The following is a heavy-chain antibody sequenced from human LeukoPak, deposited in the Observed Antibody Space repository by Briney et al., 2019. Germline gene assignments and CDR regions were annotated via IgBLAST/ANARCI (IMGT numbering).Heavy chain of an antibody. CDR2: ITHDGGTT. Sequence: GGSLRLSCSASGFTFSSHAMLWVRQTPGKGLDFVSGITHDGGTTFYSDSVKGRFTISRDNSRNTLFFEMSSLRPEDTAVYYCVKNGDYNSYFDYWGQGTLVTVSS. D-gene: IGHD2-21*02. J-gene: IGHJ4*02. CDR1: GFTFSSHA. CDR3: VKNGDYNSYFDY. V-gene: IGHV3-64*05.